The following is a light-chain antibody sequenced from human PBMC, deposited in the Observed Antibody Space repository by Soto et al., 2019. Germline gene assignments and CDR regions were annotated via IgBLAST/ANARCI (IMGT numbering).Light chain of an antibody. V-gene: IGLV2-14*01. Sequence: QSALTQPASVSGSPGQSITISCTGTSSDVGAYNYDSWYQVHPGKAPTLIISEVSNRPSGVSSRFSGSKSTNTASLTISGLRPEDEAEYYCSSYTRSSTQVFGTGTKLTVL. J-gene: IGLJ1*01. CDR1: SSDVGAYNY. CDR3: SSYTRSSTQV. CDR2: EVS.